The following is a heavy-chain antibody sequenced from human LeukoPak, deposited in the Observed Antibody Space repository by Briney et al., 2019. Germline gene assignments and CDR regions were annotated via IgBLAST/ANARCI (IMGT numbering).Heavy chain of an antibody. CDR2: INPNSGDT. CDR3: ARHNGNGFDY. J-gene: IGHJ4*02. V-gene: IGHV1-2*02. Sequence: ASVKVSCKASGYTFTGYYMHWVRQAPGQGLEWMGWINPNSGDTNFAEKFQGRVTMTRDTTISTAYMELSRLRSGDTAVYYCARHNGNGFDYWGQGTLVTVSS. D-gene: IGHD1-1*01. CDR1: GYTFTGYY.